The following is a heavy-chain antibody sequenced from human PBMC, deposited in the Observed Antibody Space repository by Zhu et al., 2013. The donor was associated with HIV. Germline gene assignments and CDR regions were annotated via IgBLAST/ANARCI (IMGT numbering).Heavy chain of an antibody. J-gene: IGHJ4*02. CDR1: GFTFSSYD. CDR3: ATASKSGYYSR. D-gene: IGHD5-18*01. Sequence: EVQLVESGGGLVQPGGSLRLSCAASGFTFSSYDMHWVRQVTGKGLEWVSAIGTAGDTYYPGSVKGRFTISRENAKNSLYLHMNSLRAGDTAVYYCATASKSGYYSRWGQGTLVTVSP. V-gene: IGHV3-13*01. CDR2: IGTAGDT.